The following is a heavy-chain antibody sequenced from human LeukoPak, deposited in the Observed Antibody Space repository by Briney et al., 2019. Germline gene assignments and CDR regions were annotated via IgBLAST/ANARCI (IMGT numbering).Heavy chain of an antibody. CDR3: ARSSGVDSSGYYVD. Sequence: ASVKVSCKASGYTFTGYYMHWVRQAPGQGLEWMGWINPNSGGTNYAQKFQGWVTMTRDTSISTAYMELSRLRSDDTAVYYCARSSGVDSSGYYVDWGQGTLVTVSS. J-gene: IGHJ4*02. V-gene: IGHV1-2*04. D-gene: IGHD3-22*01. CDR2: INPNSGGT. CDR1: GYTFTGYY.